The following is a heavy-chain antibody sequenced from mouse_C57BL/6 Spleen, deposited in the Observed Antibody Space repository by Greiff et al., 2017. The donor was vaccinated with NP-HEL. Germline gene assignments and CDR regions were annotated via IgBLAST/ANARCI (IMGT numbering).Heavy chain of an antibody. CDR2: ILPGSGST. Sequence: VQLVESGAELMKPGASVKLSCTATGYTFTGYWIEWVKQRPGHGLEWIGEILPGSGSTYYNEKFKGKATFTADTSSNTAYMQRSSLATKDTAIYYSARSLYDFDYWGQGTTLTVSS. CDR3: ARSLYDFDY. D-gene: IGHD1-1*01. CDR1: GYTFTGYW. V-gene: IGHV1-9*01. J-gene: IGHJ2*01.